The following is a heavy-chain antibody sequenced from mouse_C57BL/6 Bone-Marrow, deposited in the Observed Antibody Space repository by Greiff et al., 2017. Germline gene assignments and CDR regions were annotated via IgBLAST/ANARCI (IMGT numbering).Heavy chain of an antibody. CDR3: ARPIYYGNSWFAY. V-gene: IGHV1-64*01. J-gene: IGHJ3*01. Sequence: QVQLQQPGAELVKPGASVKLSCKASGYTFTSYWMHWVKQRPGQGLEWIGIIHPNSGSTNYNEKFKSKATLTVDKSSSTAYMQLSSLTSEDSAVYYCARPIYYGNSWFAYWGQGTLVTVSA. CDR2: IHPNSGST. CDR1: GYTFTSYW. D-gene: IGHD2-1*01.